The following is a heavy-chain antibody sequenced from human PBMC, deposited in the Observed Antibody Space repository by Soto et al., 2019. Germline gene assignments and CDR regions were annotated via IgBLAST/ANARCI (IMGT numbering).Heavy chain of an antibody. CDR2: INYSGST. V-gene: IGHV4-31*11. CDR1: GGSTSSGGYY. J-gene: IGHJ5*02. Sequence: QVQLQESGPGLVKPSQTLSLTCAVSGGSTSSGGYYWSWIRQHPGKGLEWIGYINYSGSTYYNPSLKRRVTISVDTSKTQFSLKLTSVTAADTAVYFCAREVVLAAPTMTWIDPWGQGTLVTVSS. D-gene: IGHD2-15*01. CDR3: AREVVLAAPTMTWIDP.